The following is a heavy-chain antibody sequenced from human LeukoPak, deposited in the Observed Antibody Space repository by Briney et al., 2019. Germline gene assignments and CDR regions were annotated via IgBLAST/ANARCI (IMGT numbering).Heavy chain of an antibody. V-gene: IGHV3-23*01. CDR1: GFTFNNYA. J-gene: IGHJ4*02. CDR3: AKISGY. D-gene: IGHD3-10*01. Sequence: GGSLRLSCTAAGFTFNNYAMSWVRQAPGKGLEWVSHISDSGGKTYYADSVKGRFTISRDNSKNTLYLQMNSLRAEDTAVYYCAKISGYWGQGTLVTVSS. CDR2: ISDSGGKT.